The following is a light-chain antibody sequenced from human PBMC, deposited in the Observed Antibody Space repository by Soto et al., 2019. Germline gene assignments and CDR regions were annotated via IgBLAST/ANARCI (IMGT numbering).Light chain of an antibody. CDR3: QQYHNWPPLT. V-gene: IGKV3-15*01. Sequence: EIVMTQSPATLSVSPGERATLSCRASQSLSSNLAWYQQKPGQAPRLLIYGASTRATGIPARFSGSGSGTEFTLTISSLQSEDFAVYYCQQYHNWPPLTFGGGTKVEIK. CDR2: GAS. CDR1: QSLSSN. J-gene: IGKJ4*01.